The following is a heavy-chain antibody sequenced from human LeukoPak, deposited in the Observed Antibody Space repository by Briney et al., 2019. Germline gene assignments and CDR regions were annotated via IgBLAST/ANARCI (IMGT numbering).Heavy chain of an antibody. D-gene: IGHD6-13*01. Sequence: GESLQISCKGSGYSFTSYWIGWVRPMPGKGLEGMGIIYPGDSDTRYSPSFQGQVTISADKSISTAYLQWSSLKASDTAMYYCARLSSSLVDYWGQGTLVTVSS. V-gene: IGHV5-51*01. CDR3: ARLSSSLVDY. CDR2: IYPGDSDT. CDR1: GYSFTSYW. J-gene: IGHJ4*02.